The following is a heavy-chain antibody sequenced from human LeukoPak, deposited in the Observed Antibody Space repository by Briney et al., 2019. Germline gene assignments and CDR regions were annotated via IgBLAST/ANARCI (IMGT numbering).Heavy chain of an antibody. V-gene: IGHV4-30-2*01. D-gene: IGHD3-22*01. J-gene: IGHJ4*02. CDR2: IYHSGST. Sequence: PSQTLSLICAVSGGSISSGGYSCRWIRQPPGKGLEWIGYIYHSGSTYYNPSLKSRVTISVDRSKNQFSLKLSSVTAADTAVYYSGRGIYDYDSSRYSYFDYWGQGTLVTVSS. CDR3: GRGIYDYDSSRYSYFDY. CDR1: GGSISSGGYS.